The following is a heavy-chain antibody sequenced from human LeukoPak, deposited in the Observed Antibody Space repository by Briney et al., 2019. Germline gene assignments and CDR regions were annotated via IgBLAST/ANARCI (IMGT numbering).Heavy chain of an antibody. CDR1: GGSISSYY. V-gene: IGHV4-59*01. CDR2: IYYSGST. J-gene: IGHJ3*02. Sequence: PSETLSLTCTVSGGSISSYYWSWIRQPPGKGLEWIGYIYYSGSTNYNPSLKSRVTISVDTSKNQFSLKLSSVTAADTAVYYCAREYVLRFLEWRSDAFDIWGQGTMVTVSS. CDR3: AREYVLRFLEWRSDAFDI. D-gene: IGHD3-3*01.